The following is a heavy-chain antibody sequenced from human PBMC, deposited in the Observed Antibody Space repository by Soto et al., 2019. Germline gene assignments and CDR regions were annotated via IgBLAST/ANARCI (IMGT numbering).Heavy chain of an antibody. CDR2: IWYDGSNK. CDR3: ARDDCTNGVCYYYYMDV. D-gene: IGHD2-8*01. J-gene: IGHJ6*03. CDR1: GFTFSSYG. V-gene: IGHV3-33*08. Sequence: GGSLRLSCAASGFTFSSYGMHWVRQAPGKGLEWVAVIWYDGSNKYYADSVKGRFTISRDNSKNTLYLQMNSLRAEDTAVYYCARDDCTNGVCYYYYMDVWGKGTTVTVSS.